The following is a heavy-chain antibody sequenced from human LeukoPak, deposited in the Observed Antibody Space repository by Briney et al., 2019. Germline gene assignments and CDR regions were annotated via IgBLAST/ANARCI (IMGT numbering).Heavy chain of an antibody. D-gene: IGHD5-12*01. CDR1: GFTFNDYS. CDR3: ARVGVATIGGLDY. Sequence: PGGSLRLSCVASGFTFNDYSMSWIRQAPEKGLEWVSYIGNSDTTIYYADSVKGRFTISRDNAKNSLYLQMNSLRAEDTAVYYCARVGVATIGGLDYWGQGTLVTVSS. J-gene: IGHJ4*02. V-gene: IGHV3-11*04. CDR2: IGNSDTTI.